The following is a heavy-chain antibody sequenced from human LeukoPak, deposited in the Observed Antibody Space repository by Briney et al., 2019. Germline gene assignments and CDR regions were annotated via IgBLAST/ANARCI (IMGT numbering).Heavy chain of an antibody. D-gene: IGHD3-10*01. V-gene: IGHV3-48*01. CDR1: GFTFSSYS. J-gene: IGHJ3*02. Sequence: GGSLRLSCAASGFTFSSYSMNWVRQAPGKGLEWVSYISSSSSTIYYADSVKGRFTISRDNAKNSLYLQMNSLRAEDTAVYYCAREAVRGVDAFDIWGQGTMVTVSS. CDR2: ISSSSSTI. CDR3: AREAVRGVDAFDI.